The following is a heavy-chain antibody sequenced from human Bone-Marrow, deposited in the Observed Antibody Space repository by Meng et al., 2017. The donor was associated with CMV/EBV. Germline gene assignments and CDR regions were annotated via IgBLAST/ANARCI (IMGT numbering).Heavy chain of an antibody. D-gene: IGHD3-22*01. V-gene: IGHV1-69*10. CDR2: IIPILGIA. CDR1: GGTFSSYA. CDR3: ARDADMIVVDSDAFDI. Sequence: SVKVSCKASGGTFSSYAISWVRQAPGQGLEWMGGIIPILGIANYAQRFQGRVTITADKSASTAYMDLSSLRSEDTAVYYCARDADMIVVDSDAFDIWGQGTMVTVSS. J-gene: IGHJ3*02.